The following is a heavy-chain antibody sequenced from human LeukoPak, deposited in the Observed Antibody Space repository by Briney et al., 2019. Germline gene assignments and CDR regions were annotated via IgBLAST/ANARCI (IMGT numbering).Heavy chain of an antibody. J-gene: IGHJ6*04. CDR2: ISGSGGST. CDR3: AKGSGTYVLRYFDWFNTRMDV. D-gene: IGHD3-9*01. CDR1: GFTFSSYG. V-gene: IGHV3-23*01. Sequence: GGSLRLSCAASGFTFSSYGMSWVRQAPGKGLEWVSAISGSGGSTYYADSVKGRFTISRDNSKNTLYLQMNSLRAEDTAVYYCAKGSGTYVLRYFDWFNTRMDVWGKGTTVTISS.